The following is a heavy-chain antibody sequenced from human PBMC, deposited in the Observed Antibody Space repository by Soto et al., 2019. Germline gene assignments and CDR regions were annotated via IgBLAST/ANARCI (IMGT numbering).Heavy chain of an antibody. J-gene: IGHJ6*03. Sequence: QVQLVQSGAEVKKPGASVKVSCKASGYTFTNYYIHWVRQAPGQGLEWMGWINPNSGGTNYAQKFQGWVTMTRDTSISTAYMELNRLRSADTAVYSCARGNLPVDYGDYRYYYYYMDVWGTGTTVTVSS. D-gene: IGHD4-17*01. CDR1: GYTFTNYY. V-gene: IGHV1-2*04. CDR2: INPNSGGT. CDR3: ARGNLPVDYGDYRYYYYYMDV.